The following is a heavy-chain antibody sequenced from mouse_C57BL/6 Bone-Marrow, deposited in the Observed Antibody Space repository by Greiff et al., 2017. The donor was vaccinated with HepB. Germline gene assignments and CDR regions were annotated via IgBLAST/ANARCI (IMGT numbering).Heavy chain of an antibody. V-gene: IGHV10-1*01. J-gene: IGHJ4*01. CDR1: GFSFNTYA. D-gene: IGHD1-1*01. Sequence: EVKVVESGGGLVQPKGSLKLSCAASGFSFNTYAMNWVRQAPGKGLEWVARIRSKSNNYATYYADSVKDRFTISRDDSESMLYLQMNNLKTEDTAMYYCVRGSRGAMDYWGQGTSVTVSS. CDR2: IRSKSNNYAT. CDR3: VRGSRGAMDY.